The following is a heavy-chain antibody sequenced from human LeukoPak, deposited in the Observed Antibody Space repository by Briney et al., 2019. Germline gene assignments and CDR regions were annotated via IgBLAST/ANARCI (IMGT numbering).Heavy chain of an antibody. D-gene: IGHD5-18*01. Sequence: GSLRLSCAASGFTFSSYSMNWVRQPPGKGLEWIGSIYYSGSTYYNPSLKSRVTISVDTSKNQFSLKLSSVTAADTAVYYCATLHGYSYASDYWGQGTLVTVSS. CDR2: IYYSGST. CDR3: ATLHGYSYASDY. V-gene: IGHV4-59*05. J-gene: IGHJ4*02. CDR1: GFTFSSYSMN.